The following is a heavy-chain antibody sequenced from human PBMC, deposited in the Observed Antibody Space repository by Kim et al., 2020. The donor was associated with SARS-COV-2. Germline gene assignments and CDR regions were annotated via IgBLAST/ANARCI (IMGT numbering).Heavy chain of an antibody. D-gene: IGHD6-13*01. J-gene: IGHJ4*02. CDR1: GGTFSSYA. CDR2: IIPIFGTA. Sequence: SVKVSCKASGGTFSSYAISWVRQAPGQGLEWMGGIIPIFGTANYAQKFQGRVTITADESTSTAYMELSSLRSEDTAVYYCARDQGDYGQQLEVFDYWGQGTLVTVSS. CDR3: ARDQGDYGQQLEVFDY. V-gene: IGHV1-69*13.